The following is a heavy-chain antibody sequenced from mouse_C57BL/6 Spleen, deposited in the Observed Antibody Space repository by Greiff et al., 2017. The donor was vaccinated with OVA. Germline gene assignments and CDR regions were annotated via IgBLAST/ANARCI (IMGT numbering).Heavy chain of an antibody. V-gene: IGHV2-2*01. CDR1: GFSLTSYG. CDR2: IWSGGST. D-gene: IGHD3-2*02. J-gene: IGHJ3*01. CDR3: ARNWAAQATGFAY. Sequence: VQRVESGPGLVQPSQSLSITCTVSGFSLTSYGVHWVRQSPGKGLEWLGVIWSGGSTDYNAAFISRLSISKDNSKSQVFFKMNSLQADDTAIYYGARNWAAQATGFAYWGQGTLVTVSA.